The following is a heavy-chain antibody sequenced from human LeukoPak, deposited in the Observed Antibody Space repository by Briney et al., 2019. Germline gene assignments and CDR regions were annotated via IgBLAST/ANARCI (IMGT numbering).Heavy chain of an antibody. CDR3: ARLAGTLTIGYCSSTGCSNWFDP. Sequence: GESLKISCKGSGYSFTSYWIGWVRQMPGKGLEWMGILYPGDSDTRYSPSFQGQVTISAAKSISTAYLQWSSLKASDTAMYYCARLAGTLTIGYCSSTGCSNWFDPWGQGTLVTVSS. J-gene: IGHJ5*02. V-gene: IGHV5-51*01. CDR2: LYPGDSDT. D-gene: IGHD2-2*01. CDR1: GYSFTSYW.